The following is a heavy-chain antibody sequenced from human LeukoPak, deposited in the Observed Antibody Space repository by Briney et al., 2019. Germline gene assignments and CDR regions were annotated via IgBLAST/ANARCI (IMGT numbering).Heavy chain of an antibody. CDR3: ARLRGYCSGGSCYSDY. V-gene: IGHV3-74*01. J-gene: IGHJ4*02. Sequence: QPGGSLRLSCAASGFAFSSYWMHWVRQAPGKGLVWVARINSDGSSAIHADSMKGRFTISRDNAKNTLYLQMNSLRAEDTAVYYCARLRGYCSGGSCYSDYWGQGTLVAVSS. CDR2: INSDGSSA. CDR1: GFAFSSYW. D-gene: IGHD2-15*01.